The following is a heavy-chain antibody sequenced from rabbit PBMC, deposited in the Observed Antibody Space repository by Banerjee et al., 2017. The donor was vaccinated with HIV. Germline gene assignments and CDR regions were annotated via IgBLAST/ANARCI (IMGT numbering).Heavy chain of an antibody. CDR3: ARDGAGGSYFAL. D-gene: IGHD8-1*01. J-gene: IGHJ4*01. Sequence: QLKESGGGLVQPGGSLKLSCKASGFTLSSYYMNWVRQAPGKGLEWIGYIDPLFGITYYANWVNGRFSISRENAQNTVFLQMTSLTAADTATYFCARDGAGGSYFALWGPGTLVPVS. CDR2: IDPLFGIT. V-gene: IGHV1S7*01. CDR1: GFTLSSYY.